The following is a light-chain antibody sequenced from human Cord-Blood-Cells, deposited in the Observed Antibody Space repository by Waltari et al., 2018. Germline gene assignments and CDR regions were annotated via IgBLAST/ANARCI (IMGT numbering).Light chain of an antibody. J-gene: IGLJ3*02. CDR3: AAWDDSLSGRV. CDR1: GSNIGGNY. CDR2: RNN. Sequence: QSVLTQPPSASGTPGQMVTISCSGSGSNIGGNYVYWYQQLPGTAPKLLIYRNNQRPSGVPDRFSGSKSGTSASLAISGLRSEDEADYYCAAWDDSLSGRVFGGGTKLTVL. V-gene: IGLV1-47*01.